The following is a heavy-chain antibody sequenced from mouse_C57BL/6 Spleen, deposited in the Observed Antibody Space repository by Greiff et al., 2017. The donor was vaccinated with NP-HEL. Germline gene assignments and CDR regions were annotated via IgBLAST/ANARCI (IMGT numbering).Heavy chain of an antibody. CDR1: GYSITSGYY. CDR3: AREGYYGSSYPFAY. Sequence: EVQLQESGPGLVKPSQSLSLTCSVTGYSITSGYYWNWIRQFPGNKLEWMGYISYDGSNNYNPSLKNRISITRDTSKNQFFLKLNSVTTEDTATYCCAREGYYGSSYPFAYWGQGTLVTVSA. CDR2: ISYDGSN. D-gene: IGHD1-1*01. J-gene: IGHJ3*01. V-gene: IGHV3-6*01.